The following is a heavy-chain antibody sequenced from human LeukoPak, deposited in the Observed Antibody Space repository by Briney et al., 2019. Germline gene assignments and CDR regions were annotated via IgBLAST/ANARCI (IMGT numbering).Heavy chain of an antibody. J-gene: IGHJ4*02. D-gene: IGHD6-19*01. Sequence: SETLSLTCAVYGGSFSAYYWSWIRQPPGKGLEWIGEINHSGSTNYNPSLKSRVTISVDMSKNQFSLQLSSVTAANTAVYYCARGSSGWYAGRRYYFDYWGQGTLVTVSS. CDR2: INHSGST. CDR3: ARGSSGWYAGRRYYFDY. V-gene: IGHV4-34*01. CDR1: GGSFSAYY.